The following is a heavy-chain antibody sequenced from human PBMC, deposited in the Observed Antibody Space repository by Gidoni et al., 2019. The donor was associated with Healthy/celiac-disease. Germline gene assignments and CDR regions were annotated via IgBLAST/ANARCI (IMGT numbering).Heavy chain of an antibody. CDR2: IYYSGST. D-gene: IGHD3-16*02. Sequence: QLQLQESGPGLVKPSETLSLTCTVSGGSISSSSYYWGWIRQPPGKGLEWIGSIYYSGSTYYNPSLKSRVTISVDTSKNQFSLKLSSVTAADTAVYYCARPILGELSLWGYWGQGTLVTVSS. V-gene: IGHV4-39*01. CDR1: GGSISSSSYY. J-gene: IGHJ4*02. CDR3: ARPILGELSLWGY.